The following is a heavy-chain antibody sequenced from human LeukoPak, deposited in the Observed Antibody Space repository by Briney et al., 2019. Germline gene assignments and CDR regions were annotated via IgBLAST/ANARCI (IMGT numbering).Heavy chain of an antibody. D-gene: IGHD3-22*01. CDR2: IYYSGST. CDR1: GDSISSGGYY. J-gene: IGHJ4*02. CDR3: TRTSDSSGYYFDY. V-gene: IGHV4-31*03. Sequence: SQTLSLTCTVSGDSISSGGYYWSWIRQHPGKGLEWIGYIYYSGSTYYNPSLKSRLTISVDTSKNQFSLKLGSVTAADTAVYYCTRTSDSSGYYFDYWGQGTLVTVSS.